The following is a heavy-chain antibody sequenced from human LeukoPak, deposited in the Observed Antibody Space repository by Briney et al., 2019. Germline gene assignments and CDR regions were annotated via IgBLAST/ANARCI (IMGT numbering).Heavy chain of an antibody. V-gene: IGHV3-30*02. CDR2: IRYDGSSK. CDR1: GFTFSSYG. CDR3: AKHPKYSSGWYLDY. D-gene: IGHD6-19*01. J-gene: IGHJ4*02. Sequence: GGSLRLSCAASGFTFSSYGMQWVRQARGKGLEWVAFIRYDGSSKYYADSVKGRFTISRDNSKNTLYLQMNILRPEDTAVYYCAKHPKYSSGWYLDYWGQGTLVTVSS.